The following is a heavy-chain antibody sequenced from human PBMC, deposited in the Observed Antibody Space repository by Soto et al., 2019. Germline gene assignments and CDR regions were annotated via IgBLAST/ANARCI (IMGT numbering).Heavy chain of an antibody. CDR1: GFTFSSYG. CDR3: AKGTSTIVY. CDR2: ISYDGSNK. Sequence: QVQLVESGGGVVQPGRSLRLSCAASGFTFSSYGMHWVRQAPGKGLEWVAVISYDGSNKYYADSVKGRFTISRDNSKNTLYLQMNSLRAEDTAVYYCAKGTSTIVYWGQGTLVTVSS. J-gene: IGHJ4*02. V-gene: IGHV3-30*18.